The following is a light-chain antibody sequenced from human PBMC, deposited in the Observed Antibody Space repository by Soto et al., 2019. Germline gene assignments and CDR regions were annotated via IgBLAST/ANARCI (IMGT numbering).Light chain of an antibody. CDR1: QSISSY. J-gene: IGKJ3*01. CDR2: AAS. V-gene: IGKV1-39*01. CDR3: QQSYSTPLFT. Sequence: DIQMTQSSSSLSASVGDRVTITCRASQSISSYLNWYQQKPGKAPKLLIYAASSLQSGVPSRFSGSGSGTDFTLTISSLQPEDFATYYCQQSYSTPLFTFGPGTKVDI.